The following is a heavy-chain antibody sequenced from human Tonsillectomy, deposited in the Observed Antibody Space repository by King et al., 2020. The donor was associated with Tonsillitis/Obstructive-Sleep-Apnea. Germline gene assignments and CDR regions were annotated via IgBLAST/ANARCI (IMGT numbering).Heavy chain of an antibody. CDR1: GFTFSSYG. J-gene: IGHJ3*02. V-gene: IGHV3-33*01. CDR2: IWYDGSNK. CDR3: ARDFQDAFDI. Sequence: VQLVESGGGVVQPGRSLRPSCAASGFTFSSYGMHWVRQAPGKGLEWVAVIWYDGSNKDHADSVKGRFTISRDNSKNTLYLQMNSLRAEDTAVYYCARDFQDAFDIWGQGTMVTVSS.